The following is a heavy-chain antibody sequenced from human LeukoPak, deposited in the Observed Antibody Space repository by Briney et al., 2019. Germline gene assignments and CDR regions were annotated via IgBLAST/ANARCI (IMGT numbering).Heavy chain of an antibody. D-gene: IGHD6-19*01. CDR2: IWYDGSNK. CDR3: ARVRGLGGWLSDYYYYGMDV. V-gene: IGHV3-33*08. J-gene: IGHJ6*02. CDR1: GFTFSSYG. Sequence: GGSLRLSCAASGFTFSSYGMHWVRQAPGKGLEWVAVIWYDGSNKYYADSVKGRFTISRDNSKNTLYLQMNSLRAEDTAVYYCARVRGLGGWLSDYYYYGMDVWGQGTTVTVSS.